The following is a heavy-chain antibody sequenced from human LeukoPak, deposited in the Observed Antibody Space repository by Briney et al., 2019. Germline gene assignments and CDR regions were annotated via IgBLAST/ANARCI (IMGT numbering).Heavy chain of an antibody. V-gene: IGHV5-51*01. D-gene: IGHD3-10*01. CDR1: GYSFTSYW. CDR2: IYPGDSDT. Sequence: PGESLKISCKGSGYSFTSYWIGWVRQMPGKGLEWMGIIYPGDSDTRYSPSFQGQVTISADKSISTAYLQWSSLKASDTAIYYCARPRYYGSGDGSGSYFAFDIWGQGTMVTVSS. CDR3: ARPRYYGSGDGSGSYFAFDI. J-gene: IGHJ3*02.